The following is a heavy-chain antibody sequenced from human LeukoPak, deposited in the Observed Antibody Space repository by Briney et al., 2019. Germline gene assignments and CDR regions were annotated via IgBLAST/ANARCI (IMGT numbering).Heavy chain of an antibody. J-gene: IGHJ4*02. Sequence: GASVKVSCKASRYTFISHYMHWVRQAPGQGLEWMGIINPSGGSTSYAQKFQGRVTMTRDTSTSTIYMELSSLRSEDTAVYYCARGQYFYESSAHSPDDYWGQGTLVTVSS. CDR3: ARGQYFYESSAHSPDDY. CDR2: INPSGGST. D-gene: IGHD3-22*01. V-gene: IGHV1-46*01. CDR1: RYTFISHY.